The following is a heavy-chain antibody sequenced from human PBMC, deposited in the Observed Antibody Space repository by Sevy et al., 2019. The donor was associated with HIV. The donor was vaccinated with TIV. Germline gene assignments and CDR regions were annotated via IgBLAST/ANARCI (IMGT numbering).Heavy chain of an antibody. CDR3: AKMSRDFWSGFEY. CDR1: GHTLTELS. D-gene: IGHD3-3*01. Sequence: ASVKVSCKVSGHTLTELSIHWVRQAPGKGLEWRGGFHVEDAETIYAQKFQGRVTMTEDTSADTAYMELSSLRSEDTAVYYCAKMSRDFWSGFEYWGQGTLVTVSS. CDR2: FHVEDAET. J-gene: IGHJ4*02. V-gene: IGHV1-24*01.